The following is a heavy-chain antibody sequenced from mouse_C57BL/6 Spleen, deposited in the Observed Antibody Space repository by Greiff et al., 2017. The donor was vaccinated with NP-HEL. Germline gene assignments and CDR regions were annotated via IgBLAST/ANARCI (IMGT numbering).Heavy chain of an antibody. J-gene: IGHJ2*01. CDR2: IDPSDSYT. D-gene: IGHD1-3*01. Sequence: QVQLQQPGAELVRPGTSVKLSCKASGYTFTSYWMHWVKQRPGQGLEWIGVIDPSDSYTNYNQKFKGKATLTVDTSSSTAYMQLSSLTSEDSAVYCCARSEYNKGGFDYWGQGTTLTVSS. CDR1: GYTFTSYW. V-gene: IGHV1-59*01. CDR3: ARSEYNKGGFDY.